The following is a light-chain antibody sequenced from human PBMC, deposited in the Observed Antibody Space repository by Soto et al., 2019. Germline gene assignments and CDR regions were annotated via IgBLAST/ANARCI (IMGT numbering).Light chain of an antibody. J-gene: IGKJ4*01. CDR3: QQYSEWPLT. Sequence: EIVMTQSPATLSVSPGERATLSCWASQSVRSNLAWYQQKPGQGPRLLIYGASTRATGIPGRFSGSGSGTEFAVTITNLQTEDFAVYNCQQYSEWPLTFGGGTKVVIK. CDR1: QSVRSN. V-gene: IGKV3-15*01. CDR2: GAS.